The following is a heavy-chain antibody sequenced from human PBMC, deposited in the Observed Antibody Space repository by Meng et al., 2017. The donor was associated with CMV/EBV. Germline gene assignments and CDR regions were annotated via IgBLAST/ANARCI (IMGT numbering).Heavy chain of an antibody. Sequence: ASLKVSCTASAHTFNGYYMHWVRQAPAQGLEWMVWINTNSGGTNYAQKFQGRVTMTRDTSIITAYMELSRLRSDDTAVYYCAQGSSGGYSWFDPWGQGTLVTVSS. CDR3: AQGSSGGYSWFDP. CDR1: AHTFNGYY. J-gene: IGHJ5*02. D-gene: IGHD1-26*01. CDR2: INTNSGGT. V-gene: IGHV1-2*02.